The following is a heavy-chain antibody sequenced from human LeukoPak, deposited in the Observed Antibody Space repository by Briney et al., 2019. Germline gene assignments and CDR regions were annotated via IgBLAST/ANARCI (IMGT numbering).Heavy chain of an antibody. D-gene: IGHD6-13*01. Sequence: PGGSLRLSCAASGFTFSNYWMTWVRQAPGKVLEWVANIKPDGSVGYYVDSVRGRFIISRDNAGNPLYLQMNSLRVEDTAVYYCTQNLVAAAGDHWGQGTLLIVSS. V-gene: IGHV3-7*01. CDR2: IKPDGSVG. J-gene: IGHJ4*02. CDR3: TQNLVAAAGDH. CDR1: GFTFSNYW.